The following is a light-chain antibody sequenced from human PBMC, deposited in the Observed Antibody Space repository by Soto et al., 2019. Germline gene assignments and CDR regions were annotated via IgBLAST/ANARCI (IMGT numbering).Light chain of an antibody. CDR2: EVN. Sequence: QSALTQPPSASGSPGQSVTISCTGTSGDVGGYNYVSWYQQHPGKAPKLMIYEVNKRPSGVHDRFSGSKSGNTASLTVSGLQAEDEADYYCSSYAGSNRVFGTGTKLTVL. V-gene: IGLV2-8*01. CDR1: SGDVGGYNY. J-gene: IGLJ1*01. CDR3: SSYAGSNRV.